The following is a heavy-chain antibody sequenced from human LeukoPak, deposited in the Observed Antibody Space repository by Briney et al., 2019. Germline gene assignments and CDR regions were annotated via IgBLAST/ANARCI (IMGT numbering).Heavy chain of an antibody. D-gene: IGHD4/OR15-4a*01. CDR2: ISYSGST. CDR1: GDSISSFY. J-gene: IGHJ5*02. Sequence: SETLSLTCTVSGDSISSFYWSWIRQPPGKRPEGIGYISYSGSTEYNPSLRSRVAISVDTSKNQLSLKLRSVTAADTAVYYCARGGASSNWFDPWGQGTLVTVS. V-gene: IGHV4-59*01. CDR3: ARGGASSNWFDP.